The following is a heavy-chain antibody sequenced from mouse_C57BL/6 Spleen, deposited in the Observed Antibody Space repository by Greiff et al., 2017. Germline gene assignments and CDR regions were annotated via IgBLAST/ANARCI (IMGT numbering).Heavy chain of an antibody. Sequence: VKLKQSGPGLVQPSPSLSIPCTVSGFSFNSYGVHWVRQSPGKGLEWLGVMWSGGSTDYNAAFISRLSISTDKSKSQVFYKMNSLQSDDTAIYYCARGAYDVYLDDWGQGTTLTVSS. CDR3: ARGAYDVYLDD. CDR2: MWSGGST. CDR1: GFSFNSYG. V-gene: IGHV2-2*01. J-gene: IGHJ2*01. D-gene: IGHD2-3*01.